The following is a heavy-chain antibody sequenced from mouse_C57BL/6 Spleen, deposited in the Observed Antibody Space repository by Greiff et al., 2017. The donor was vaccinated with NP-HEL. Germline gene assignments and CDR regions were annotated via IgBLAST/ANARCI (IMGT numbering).Heavy chain of an antibody. J-gene: IGHJ2*01. Sequence: VQLVESGAELVKPGASVKISCKASGYAFSSYWMNWVKQRPGKGLEWIGQIYPGDGDTNYNGKFKGKATLTADKSSSTAYMQLSSLTSEDSAVYYCAREGVLKDFDYWGQGTTLTVSS. CDR1: GYAFSSYW. V-gene: IGHV1-80*01. CDR3: AREGVLKDFDY. CDR2: IYPGDGDT. D-gene: IGHD1-3*01.